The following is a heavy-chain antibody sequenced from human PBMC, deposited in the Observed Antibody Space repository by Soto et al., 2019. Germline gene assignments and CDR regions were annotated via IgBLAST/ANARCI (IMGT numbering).Heavy chain of an antibody. CDR3: ARARFQVLYGKPYFDS. CDR2: IYHSGNT. Sequence: SETLSLTCTVSGGSITTGGSYWSWIRQHPGKGLEWIGNIYHSGNTYYNPSLKSRLTISVDTSKNHFSLMVDSVTAADTAVYYCARARFQVLYGKPYFDSWGQGTLVTVSS. V-gene: IGHV4-31*03. CDR1: GGSITTGGSY. J-gene: IGHJ4*02. D-gene: IGHD2-2*02.